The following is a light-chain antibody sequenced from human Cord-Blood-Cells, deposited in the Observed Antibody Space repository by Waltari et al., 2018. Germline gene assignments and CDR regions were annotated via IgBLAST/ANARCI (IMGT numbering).Light chain of an antibody. CDR2: DVS. CDR1: SSDVGGYNY. J-gene: IGLJ3*02. CDR3: CSYAGSYTWV. V-gene: IGLV2-11*01. Sequence: QSALTQPRPVSGSPGQSVTISCTGTSSDVGGYNYVPWYQQPPGKAPKLMIYDVSKRPSGVPDRFSGSKSGNPASLTISGLQAEDEADYYCCSYAGSYTWVFGGGTKLTVL.